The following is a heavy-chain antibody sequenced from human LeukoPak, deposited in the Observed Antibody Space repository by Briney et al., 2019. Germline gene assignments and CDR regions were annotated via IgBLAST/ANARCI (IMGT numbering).Heavy chain of an antibody. V-gene: IGHV4-59*01. CDR2: LYYIWST. J-gene: IGHJ4*02. D-gene: IGHD3-22*01. Sequence: SETLSLTCTVSGGSISSDYWSWIRQPTEKGLVWIGFLYYIWSTNYNPSLKSRVTISVDTSKNQFSLKLSSVTAADTALYYCARETYYSESSDYFALYYFDYWGQGTLVTVSS. CDR1: GGSISSDY. CDR3: ARETYYSESSDYFALYYFDY.